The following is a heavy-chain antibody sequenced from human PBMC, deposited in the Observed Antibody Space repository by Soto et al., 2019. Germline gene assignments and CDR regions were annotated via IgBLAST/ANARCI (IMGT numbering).Heavy chain of an antibody. CDR2: ISYDGSNK. D-gene: IGHD6-13*01. CDR3: AKVAAAAGHTFDY. J-gene: IGHJ4*02. Sequence: GGSLRLSCAASGFTFSSYGMHWVRQAPGKGLEWVAVISYDGSNKYYADSVKGRFTISRDNSKNTLYLQMNSLRAEDTAVYYCAKVAAAAGHTFDYWGQGTLVTVSS. V-gene: IGHV3-30*18. CDR1: GFTFSSYG.